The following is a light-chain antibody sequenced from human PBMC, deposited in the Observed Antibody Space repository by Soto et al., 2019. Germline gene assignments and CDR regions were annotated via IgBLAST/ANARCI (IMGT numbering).Light chain of an antibody. Sequence: EIVMTQSPATLSVSPGERATLSCRASQSVRNNLVWYQQRPGQAPRLLIHDASHRAAGIPARFSGSGSGTDFTLTISSLEPDDFAVYYCQQRSSWPRITFGQGTRLEIK. CDR1: QSVRNN. CDR2: DAS. J-gene: IGKJ5*01. V-gene: IGKV3-11*01. CDR3: QQRSSWPRIT.